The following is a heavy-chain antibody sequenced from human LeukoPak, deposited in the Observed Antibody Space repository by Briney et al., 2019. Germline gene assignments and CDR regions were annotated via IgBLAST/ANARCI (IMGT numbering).Heavy chain of an antibody. CDR1: GFTFSSYE. Sequence: PGGSLRLSCAASGFTFSSYEMNWVRQAPGKGLEWVSYISYSGSTIYYADSVKGRFTISRDKAKNSLYLQMNSLRAEDTAVYYCARVRVLWFGEIDYWGQGTLVTVSS. D-gene: IGHD3-10*01. CDR2: ISYSGSTI. J-gene: IGHJ4*02. CDR3: ARVRVLWFGEIDY. V-gene: IGHV3-48*03.